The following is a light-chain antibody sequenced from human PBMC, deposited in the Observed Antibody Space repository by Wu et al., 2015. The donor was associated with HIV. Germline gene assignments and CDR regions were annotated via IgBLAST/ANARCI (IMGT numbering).Light chain of an antibody. CDR2: DAS. Sequence: EIVLTQSPATLSLSPGERAILFCRASQSVSSYLAWYQQKLGQAPRLLIYDASNRATGIPARFSGSGSGTDFTLTISSLEPEDFAVYFCQQYGSSPITFGPGTRLEVK. J-gene: IGKJ5*01. CDR3: QQYGSSPIT. CDR1: QSVSSY. V-gene: IGKV3-11*01.